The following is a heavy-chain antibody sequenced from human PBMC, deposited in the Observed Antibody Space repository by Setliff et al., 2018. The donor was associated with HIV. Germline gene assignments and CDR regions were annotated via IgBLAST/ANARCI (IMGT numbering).Heavy chain of an antibody. J-gene: IGHJ5*02. CDR3: ARSDPVDNWNPTLKWFDP. Sequence: KPSETLSLTCTVSGGSISSDSYYWSWIRQPAGKGLEWIGYIYYSGSTYYNPSLQSRITISVDTSQNQFSLKVSSVTAADTAVYYCARSDPVDNWNPTLKWFDPWGQGTLVTVSS. CDR2: IYYSGST. D-gene: IGHD1-20*01. CDR1: GGSISSDSYY. V-gene: IGHV4-61*10.